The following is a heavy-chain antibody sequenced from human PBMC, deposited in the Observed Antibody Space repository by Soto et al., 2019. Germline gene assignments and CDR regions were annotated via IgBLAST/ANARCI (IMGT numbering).Heavy chain of an antibody. CDR1: GFTFSSYG. CDR3: AKDGYCSSTSCSARGSYYYYGMDV. V-gene: IGHV3-30*18. J-gene: IGHJ6*02. Sequence: QVQLVESGGGVVQPGRSLRLSCAASGFTFSSYGMHWVRQAPGKGLEWVAVISYDGSNKYYADSVKGRFTISRDNSKNTLYLQMNSLRAEDTAVYYCAKDGYCSSTSCSARGSYYYYGMDVWGQGTTVTVSS. CDR2: ISYDGSNK. D-gene: IGHD2-2*03.